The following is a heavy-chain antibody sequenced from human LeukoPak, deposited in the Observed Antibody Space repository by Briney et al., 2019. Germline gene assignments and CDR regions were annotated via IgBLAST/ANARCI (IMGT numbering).Heavy chain of an antibody. Sequence: GESLKISCKGSGYSFTSYWIGWVRQMPGKGLEWMGIIYPGDSDTRYSPSFQGQVTISADKSISTAYLQWSSLKASDTAMYYCARGGIVVVPAGRVGGFDYWGQGTLVTVSS. V-gene: IGHV5-51*01. CDR3: ARGGIVVVPAGRVGGFDY. CDR1: GYSFTSYW. D-gene: IGHD2-2*01. CDR2: IYPGDSDT. J-gene: IGHJ4*02.